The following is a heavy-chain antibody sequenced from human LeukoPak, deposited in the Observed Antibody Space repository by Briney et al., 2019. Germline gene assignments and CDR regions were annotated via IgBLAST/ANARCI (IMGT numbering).Heavy chain of an antibody. D-gene: IGHD2-15*01. V-gene: IGHV3-7*03. CDR1: GFTFSTYY. J-gene: IGHJ4*02. CDR2: IRQDGSGK. Sequence: GGSLRLSCTASGFTFSTYYMAWVRQAPGKGLEWVANIRQDGSGKFYADSVKGRFTISRDNSKNTLYLQMSSLRAEDTAVYYCAKDQLNRYCSGGSCSITLDSWGQGTLVTVSS. CDR3: AKDQLNRYCSGGSCSITLDS.